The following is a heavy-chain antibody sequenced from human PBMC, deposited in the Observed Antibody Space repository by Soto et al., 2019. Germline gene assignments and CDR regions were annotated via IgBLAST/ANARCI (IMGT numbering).Heavy chain of an antibody. J-gene: IGHJ4*02. D-gene: IGHD3-22*01. CDR2: IYPGDSDT. Sequence: GESLKISCKGSGYRFTNYWIGWVRQMPGKGLEWMGIIYPGDSDTRYSPTFEGQVTISADKSITTAYLQWSSLKASDSAMYYCARRGPNDYDSSGYQIDYWGQGTPVTV. CDR1: GYRFTNYW. CDR3: ARRGPNDYDSSGYQIDY. V-gene: IGHV5-51*01.